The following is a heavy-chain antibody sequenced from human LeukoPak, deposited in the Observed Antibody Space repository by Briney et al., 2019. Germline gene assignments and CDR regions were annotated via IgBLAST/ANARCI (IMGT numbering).Heavy chain of an antibody. Sequence: PGGSLRVSCAASGFTFSSYWMIWVRQAPGKGLEWVANIKQDGSEKYYAGSVKGRFTISRDNAKNSLYLQMNSLRAEDTAVYYCARVETRLWYYMDVWGKGTTVTVSS. CDR3: ARVETRLWYYMDV. CDR2: IKQDGSEK. CDR1: GFTFSSYW. V-gene: IGHV3-7*01. J-gene: IGHJ6*03. D-gene: IGHD3-16*01.